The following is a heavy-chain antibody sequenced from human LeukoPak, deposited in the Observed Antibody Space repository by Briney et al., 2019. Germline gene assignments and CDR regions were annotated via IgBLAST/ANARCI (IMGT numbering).Heavy chain of an antibody. Sequence: GGSLRLSCAASGFTFSTYTMAWVRQAPGGGLEWVSGISDNGGRTYYADSVKGRFAISRDDSKNTVYLEMNSVRVDDMAVYYCARDGPRDALDLWGQGTMLTVSS. J-gene: IGHJ3*01. CDR3: ARDGPRDALDL. V-gene: IGHV3-23*01. CDR1: GFTFSTYT. CDR2: ISDNGGRT.